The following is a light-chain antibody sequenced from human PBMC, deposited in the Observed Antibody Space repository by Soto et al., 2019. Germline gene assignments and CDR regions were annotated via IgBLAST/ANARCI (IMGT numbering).Light chain of an antibody. Sequence: DIVMTQSPDSLAVSLGERATINCKSSQSVFHSPTNYNYLAWYQQKPGQPPKLLIYWASTREAGVPDRFSGSGSGTDFTLTISSLQAEDVAVYYCQQYLTSPRAFGQGTKVELK. CDR3: QQYLTSPRA. CDR1: QSVFHSPTNYNY. V-gene: IGKV4-1*01. J-gene: IGKJ1*01. CDR2: WAS.